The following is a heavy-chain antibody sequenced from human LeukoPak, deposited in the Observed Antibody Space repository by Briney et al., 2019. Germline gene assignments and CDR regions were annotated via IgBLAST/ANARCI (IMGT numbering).Heavy chain of an antibody. Sequence: QPGGSLRLSCAASGFTFSSYAMSWVRQAPGKGLEWVSAISGSGGSTYYADSVKGRFTISRDNSKNTLYLQMNSLRAEDTAVYYCAKDAPYSSGWYLSHDAFDIWGQGTMVTVSS. D-gene: IGHD6-19*01. V-gene: IGHV3-23*01. J-gene: IGHJ3*02. CDR3: AKDAPYSSGWYLSHDAFDI. CDR2: ISGSGGST. CDR1: GFTFSSYA.